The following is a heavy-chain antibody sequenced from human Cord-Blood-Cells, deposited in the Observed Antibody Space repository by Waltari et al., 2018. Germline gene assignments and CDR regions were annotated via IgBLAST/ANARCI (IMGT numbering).Heavy chain of an antibody. Sequence: EVQLVQSGAEVKKPGESLKISCKGFVYTFTCHWIVWGRRSPGKGLEWMGIIYPGDSDTRYSPSFQGQVTISADKSISTAYLQWSSLKASDTAMYYCARPRPRNYDILTGAFDIWGQGTMVTVSS. CDR2: IYPGDSDT. J-gene: IGHJ3*02. CDR3: ARPRPRNYDILTGAFDI. CDR1: VYTFTCHW. D-gene: IGHD3-9*01. V-gene: IGHV5-51*01.